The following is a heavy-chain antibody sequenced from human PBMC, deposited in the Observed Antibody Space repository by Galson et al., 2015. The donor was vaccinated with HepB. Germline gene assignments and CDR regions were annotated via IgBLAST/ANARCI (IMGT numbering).Heavy chain of an antibody. V-gene: IGHV3-33*01. D-gene: IGHD3-16*01. CDR1: GFTFSSYG. J-gene: IGHJ6*03. CDR3: ARGGGGESYMDV. Sequence: SLRLSCAASGFTFSSYGMHWVRQAPGKGLEWVAVIWYDESNKYYADSVKGRFTISRDNSKNTLYLQMNSLRAEDTAVYYCARGGGGESYMDVWGKGTTVTVSS. CDR2: IWYDESNK.